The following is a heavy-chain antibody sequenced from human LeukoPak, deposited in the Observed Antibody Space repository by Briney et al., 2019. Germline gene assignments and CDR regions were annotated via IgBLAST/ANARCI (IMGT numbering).Heavy chain of an antibody. CDR2: IIPIFGTA. D-gene: IGHD4-17*01. V-gene: IGHV1-69*06. CDR3: ATYDYGDSRRNWFDP. Sequence: SVKVSCKASGGTFSSYAISWVRQAPGQGLEWMGGIIPIFGTANYAQKFQGRVTMTEDTSTDTAYMELSSLRSEDTAVYYCATYDYGDSRRNWFDPWGQGTLVTVSS. J-gene: IGHJ5*02. CDR1: GGTFSSYA.